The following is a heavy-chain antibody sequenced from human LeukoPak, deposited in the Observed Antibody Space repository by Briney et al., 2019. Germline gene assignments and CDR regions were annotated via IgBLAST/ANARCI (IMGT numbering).Heavy chain of an antibody. CDR1: GGSISSYY. J-gene: IGHJ5*02. CDR3: ARVRDSRDWFDP. D-gene: IGHD3-22*01. Sequence: PSETLSLTCTVSGGSISSYYWSWIRQPPGKGLEWIGSMYYSGSTYYNPSLKNRVTISGDTPKNQFSLNLSSVTAADTAVYYCARVRDSRDWFDPWGQGTLVTVSS. V-gene: IGHV4-59*08. CDR2: MYYSGST.